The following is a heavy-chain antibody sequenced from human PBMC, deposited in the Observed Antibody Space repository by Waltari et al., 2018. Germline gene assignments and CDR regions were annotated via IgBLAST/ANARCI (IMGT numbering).Heavy chain of an antibody. J-gene: IGHJ3*02. CDR3: AGAQPYYDFWIGDAFDI. V-gene: IGHV4-59*08. CDR1: GGSISSYY. Sequence: QVQLQESGPGLVKPSETLSLTCTVSGGSISSYYWSWIRQPPGKGLEWIGYIYYSGSTNYNPSLKSRVTISVDTSKNQFSLKLSSVTAADTAVYYCAGAQPYYDFWIGDAFDIWGQGTMVTVSS. D-gene: IGHD3-3*01. CDR2: IYYSGST.